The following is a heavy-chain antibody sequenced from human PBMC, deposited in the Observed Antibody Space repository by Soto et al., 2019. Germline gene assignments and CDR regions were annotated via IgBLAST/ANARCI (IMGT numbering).Heavy chain of an antibody. V-gene: IGHV3-23*01. Sequence: GGFLRLSCAASGFTCSSYDMSWVRQAPGKGLEWVSTILVGGSTHYPDSVKGRFTISRDNSKNTVFLQMNSLTAGDTAVYYCAKATATGGGAFDIWGQGTMVTVSS. CDR3: AKATATGGGAFDI. CDR2: ILVGGST. J-gene: IGHJ3*02. D-gene: IGHD2-8*02. CDR1: GFTCSSYD.